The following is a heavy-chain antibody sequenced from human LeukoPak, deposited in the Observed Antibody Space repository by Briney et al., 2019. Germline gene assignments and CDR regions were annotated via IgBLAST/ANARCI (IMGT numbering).Heavy chain of an antibody. CDR3: ARDRGIPGWFDP. V-gene: IGHV1-3*03. Sequence: WASVTVSCKASGYTFTSYAMHWVRQAPGQRLEWMGWINAVNGNTKYSQEFQGRVTITRDTSASTAYMVLSSLRSEDMAVYYCARDRGIPGWFDPWGQGTLVTVSS. D-gene: IGHD2-15*01. CDR1: GYTFTSYA. CDR2: INAVNGNT. J-gene: IGHJ5*02.